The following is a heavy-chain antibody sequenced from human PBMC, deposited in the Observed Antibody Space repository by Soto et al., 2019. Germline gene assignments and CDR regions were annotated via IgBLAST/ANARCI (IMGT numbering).Heavy chain of an antibody. J-gene: IGHJ6*02. CDR2: IYYSGST. D-gene: IGHD4-17*01. Sequence: SETLSLTCTVSGGSISSGGYYWSWIRQHPGKGLEWIGYIYYSGSTYYNPSLKSRVTISVDASKNQFSLKLSSVTAADTAVYYCARDYGGNVGDYYYYGMDVWGQGTTVTVS. CDR1: GGSISSGGYY. CDR3: ARDYGGNVGDYYYYGMDV. V-gene: IGHV4-31*03.